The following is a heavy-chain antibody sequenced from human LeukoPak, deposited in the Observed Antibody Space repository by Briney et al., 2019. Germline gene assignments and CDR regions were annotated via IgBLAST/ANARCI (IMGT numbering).Heavy chain of an antibody. V-gene: IGHV4-30-2*01. Sequence: SQTLSLTCTVSGGSISSGGYYWSWLRQPPGRGLEWIGYIYHSGSTYYNPSLKSRVTISVDRSKNQFSLKLSSVTAADTAVYYCARDPHYGSGSPPGVLWGQGTLVTVSS. CDR1: GGSISSGGYY. CDR2: IYHSGST. D-gene: IGHD3-10*01. J-gene: IGHJ4*02. CDR3: ARDPHYGSGSPPGVL.